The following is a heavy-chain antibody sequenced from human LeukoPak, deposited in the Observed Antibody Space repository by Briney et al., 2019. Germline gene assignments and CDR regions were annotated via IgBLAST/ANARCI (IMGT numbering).Heavy chain of an antibody. Sequence: SETLSLTCAVYGGSFSDYYWSYIRQPPGKGLEWIGTMYYSGNTYYNPSLKSRVTISVDTSKNQFSLKLSPVTAADTAMYYCARRYYASGHYPYYFDYWGQGTLVTVSS. CDR1: GGSFSDYY. CDR3: ARRYYASGHYPYYFDY. D-gene: IGHD3-10*01. V-gene: IGHV4-34*01. CDR2: MYYSGNT. J-gene: IGHJ4*02.